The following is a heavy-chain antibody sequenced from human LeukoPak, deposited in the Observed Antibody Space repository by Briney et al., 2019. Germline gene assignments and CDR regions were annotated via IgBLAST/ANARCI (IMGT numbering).Heavy chain of an antibody. CDR2: ISNSGITI. V-gene: IGHV3-48*03. CDR3: ARGRLRGLDY. D-gene: IGHD4-17*01. CDR1: GFTFSSFE. Sequence: PGGSLRLSCAASGFTFSSFEMNWVRQAPGKGLEWILYISNSGITIYYTDSVKGRFTISRDNAKNSLYLQMNSLRAEDTAVYYCARGRLRGLDYWGQGTLVTVSS. J-gene: IGHJ4*02.